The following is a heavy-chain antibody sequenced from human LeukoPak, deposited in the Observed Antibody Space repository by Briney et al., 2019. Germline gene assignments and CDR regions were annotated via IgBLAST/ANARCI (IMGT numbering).Heavy chain of an antibody. V-gene: IGHV3-23*01. CDR2: ISGSGGST. CDR3: AKTGPRATYSSY. J-gene: IGHJ4*02. D-gene: IGHD1-26*01. Sequence: PGRSLRLSCAASEFTFSRYGMHWVRQAPGKGLEWVSAISGSGGSTYYADSVKGRFTISRDNSKNTLYLQMNSLRAEDTAVYYCAKTGPRATYSSYWGQGTLVTVSS. CDR1: EFTFSRYG.